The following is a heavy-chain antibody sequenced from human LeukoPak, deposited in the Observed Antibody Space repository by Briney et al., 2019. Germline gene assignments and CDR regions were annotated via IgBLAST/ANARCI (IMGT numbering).Heavy chain of an antibody. CDR2: IYLGDSDT. V-gene: IGHV5-51*01. J-gene: IGHJ4*02. CDR3: AASLQVSGSLRHFDY. Sequence: GESLKISCKGSGYNFDTSWIAWVRQMPGKGLEWMGVIYLGDSDTTYSPSFQGQVTISADKSISTAYLQWTTLRASDTAMYYCAASLQVSGSLRHFDYWGQGTLVTVSP. D-gene: IGHD3-22*01. CDR1: GYNFDTSW.